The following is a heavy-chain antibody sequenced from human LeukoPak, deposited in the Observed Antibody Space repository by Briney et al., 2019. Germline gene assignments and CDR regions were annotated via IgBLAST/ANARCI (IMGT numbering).Heavy chain of an antibody. V-gene: IGHV3-48*03. CDR3: ARGHIGGSTSFSSY. J-gene: IGHJ4*02. D-gene: IGHD2-2*01. Sequence: PGGSMRLSCAASGFTFSSYEMNWVRQAPGKGLEWVSYISSSGSTIYYADSVKGRFTISRDNAKKSLYLQMNSLRAEDTAVYYCARGHIGGSTSFSSYWGQGTLVTVSS. CDR2: ISSSGSTI. CDR1: GFTFSSYE.